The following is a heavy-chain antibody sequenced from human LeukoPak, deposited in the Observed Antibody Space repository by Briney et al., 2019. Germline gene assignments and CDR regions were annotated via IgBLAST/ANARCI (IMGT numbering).Heavy chain of an antibody. J-gene: IGHJ4*02. D-gene: IGHD4-11*01. V-gene: IGHV4-39*01. CDR2: MYYAVSR. CDR3: ARQGATVTTPFDY. CDR1: GGSISSSSYY. Sequence: PSETLSLTCTVSGGSISSSSYYWAWIRQSPGKGLEWIGSMYYAVSRYDNPSLKNRASMSIDTSRNQFSLKLSSVTAADTAVYYCARQGATVTTPFDYWGQGTLVTVSS.